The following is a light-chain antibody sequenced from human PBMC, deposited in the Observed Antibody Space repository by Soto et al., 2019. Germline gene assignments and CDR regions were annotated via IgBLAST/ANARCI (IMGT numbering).Light chain of an antibody. CDR2: GAS. CDR3: QQYGSSPIT. V-gene: IGKV3-20*01. Sequence: EIGWTQSQGTLSLSQGKKPPLSARASQGFGSSYLAWYQQNPGQAPRLLIYGASSRATGIPDRFSGSGSGTDFTLTISRLEPEDFAVYYCQQYGSSPITFGPGTKVDIK. J-gene: IGKJ3*01. CDR1: QGFGSSY.